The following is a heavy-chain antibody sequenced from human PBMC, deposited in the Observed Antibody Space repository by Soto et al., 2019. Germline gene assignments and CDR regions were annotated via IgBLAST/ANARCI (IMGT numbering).Heavy chain of an antibody. CDR3: ARGGWGIAARLFDD. CDR1: GGTFNNYA. D-gene: IGHD6-6*01. CDR2: IIPIFGTA. Sequence: QVQLVQSGAEVKKPGSSVNVSCKASGGTFNNYAISWVRQAPGQGLEWMGRIIPIFGTANYAQKFQGRVTITADDSTSTAYMELSSLTSEDTAMYYCARGGWGIAARLFDDLGQGTLVTVTS. V-gene: IGHV1-69*18. J-gene: IGHJ4*02.